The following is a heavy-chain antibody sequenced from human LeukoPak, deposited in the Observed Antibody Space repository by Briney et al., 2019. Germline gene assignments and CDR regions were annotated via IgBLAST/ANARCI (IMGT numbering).Heavy chain of an antibody. CDR1: GGSISSGDYY. J-gene: IGHJ4*02. Sequence: SETLSLTCTVSGGSISSGDYYWSWIRQPPGKGLEWIGYIDYSGSTYYNPSLKRRVTISVDTSKNQFSLKLSSVTAADTAVYYCARAITIFGVTSPGSFDYWGQGTLVTVSS. CDR3: ARAITIFGVTSPGSFDY. CDR2: IDYSGST. V-gene: IGHV4-30-4*08. D-gene: IGHD3-3*01.